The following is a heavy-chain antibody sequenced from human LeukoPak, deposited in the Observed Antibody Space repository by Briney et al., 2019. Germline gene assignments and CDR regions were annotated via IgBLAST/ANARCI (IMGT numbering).Heavy chain of an antibody. CDR1: GFTFSSYW. V-gene: IGHV3-7*01. CDR3: ARDGLVAGYYYGMDV. Sequence: GGSLRLSCAASGFTFSSYWMSWVRQAPGKGLEWVANIKQDGSEKYYVDSVKGRFTISRDNAKNSLYLQMNSLRAEDTAVYYCARDGLVAGYYYGMDVWGQGTTVTVSS. CDR2: IKQDGSEK. J-gene: IGHJ6*02. D-gene: IGHD2-15*01.